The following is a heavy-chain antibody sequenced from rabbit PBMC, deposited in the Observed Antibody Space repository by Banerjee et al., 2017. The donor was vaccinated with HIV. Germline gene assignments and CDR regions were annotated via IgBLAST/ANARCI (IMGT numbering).Heavy chain of an antibody. Sequence: QSLEESGGDLVKPGASLTLTCTVSGFDFSSRHYMCWVRQAPGKGLEWIACIYGGSSGSTYYSSWAKGRFTISKTSSTTVTLQMTSLTAADTATYFCARDSVGTYGYTDLDLWGPGTLVTVS. CDR3: ARDSVGTYGYTDLDL. CDR2: IYGGSSGST. CDR1: GFDFSSRHY. D-gene: IGHD6-1*01. V-gene: IGHV1S40*01. J-gene: IGHJ4*01.